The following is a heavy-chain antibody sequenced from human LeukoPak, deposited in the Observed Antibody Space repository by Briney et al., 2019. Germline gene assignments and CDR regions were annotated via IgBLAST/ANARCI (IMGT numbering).Heavy chain of an antibody. CDR2: ISYDGSNK. V-gene: IGHV3-30*18. D-gene: IGHD3-3*01. J-gene: IGHJ4*02. CDR1: GFTFSSYG. CDR3: AKDFGYYDFWSGPLDY. Sequence: PGRSLRLSCAASGFTFSSYGMHWVRQAPGKGLEWVAVISYDGSNKYYADSVKGRFTISRDNSKNTLYLQMNSLRAEDTAVYYCAKDFGYYDFWSGPLDYWGQGTLVTASS.